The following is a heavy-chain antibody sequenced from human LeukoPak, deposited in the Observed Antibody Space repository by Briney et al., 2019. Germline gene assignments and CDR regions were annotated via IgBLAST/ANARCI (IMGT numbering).Heavy chain of an antibody. J-gene: IGHJ3*02. Sequence: SETLSLTCAVYSGSFSNYFWTWIRQTPGKGLEWIGQIYHTGSTNYNPSLKSRVAISIDTSKNHFSLRVMSVTAPDTAFYYCARGGAVNGFETWGQGTRVTVSS. CDR2: IYHTGST. V-gene: IGHV4-34*01. D-gene: IGHD6-19*01. CDR3: ARGGAVNGFET. CDR1: SGSFSNYF.